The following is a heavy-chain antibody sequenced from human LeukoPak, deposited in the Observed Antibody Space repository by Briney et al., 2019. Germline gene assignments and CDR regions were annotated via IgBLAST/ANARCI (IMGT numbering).Heavy chain of an antibody. Sequence: PSETLSLTCAVYGGSFSGYYWSWIRQPPGKGLKWIGEINHSGSTNYNPSLKSRVTISVDTSKNQFSLKLSSVTAADTAVYYCARFVGYFEGRVRDYYFDYWGQGTLVTVSS. CDR2: INHSGST. CDR3: ARFVGYFEGRVRDYYFDY. CDR1: GGSFSGYY. V-gene: IGHV4-34*01. J-gene: IGHJ4*02. D-gene: IGHD3-9*01.